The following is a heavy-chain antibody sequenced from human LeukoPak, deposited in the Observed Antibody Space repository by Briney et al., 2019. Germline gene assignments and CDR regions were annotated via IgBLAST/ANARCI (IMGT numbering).Heavy chain of an antibody. CDR2: IKDDGSEK. J-gene: IGHJ4*02. CDR3: AREKFDY. CDR1: GFNFNNYW. V-gene: IGHV3-7*03. Sequence: GSLRLSCAASGFNFNNYWMSWLRRAPGKGLEWVANIKDDGSEKYYVDSMKGRFTISRDNAKNSLYLQMNSLRAEDTAVYYCAREKFDYWGQGTLVTVSS.